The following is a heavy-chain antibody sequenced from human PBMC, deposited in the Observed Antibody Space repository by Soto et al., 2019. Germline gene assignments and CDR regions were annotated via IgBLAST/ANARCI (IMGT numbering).Heavy chain of an antibody. CDR1: GFTFSNYV. Sequence: QVQLVESGGGVVQPGRSLRLSCAASGFTFSNYVMHWVRQAPGKGLEWVAVISHDGSNEYYADSVKGRFTISRDNSKKVLYLQMNSLRAEDTAVYYCAKVTVRYNYGSGDYWGQGTLVTVSS. D-gene: IGHD3-10*01. CDR2: ISHDGSNE. V-gene: IGHV3-30*18. J-gene: IGHJ4*02. CDR3: AKVTVRYNYGSGDY.